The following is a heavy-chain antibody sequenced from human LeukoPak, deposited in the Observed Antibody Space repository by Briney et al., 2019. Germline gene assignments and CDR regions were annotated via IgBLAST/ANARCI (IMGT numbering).Heavy chain of an antibody. J-gene: IGHJ5*02. CDR1: GFTFSSYA. CDR3: AVFDMTVVDITP. V-gene: IGHV3-23*01. Sequence: GRSLRLSCAASGFTFSSYAMSWVRQAPGKGLEWVSGMSGSGGSTYYADSVKGRFTISRDNAKNSLYLQMNSLRAEDTAVYYCAVFDMTVVDITPWGQGTLVTVSS. D-gene: IGHD3-22*01. CDR2: MSGSGGST.